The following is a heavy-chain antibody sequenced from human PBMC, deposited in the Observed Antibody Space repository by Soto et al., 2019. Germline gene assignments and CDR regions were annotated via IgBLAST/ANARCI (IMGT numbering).Heavy chain of an antibody. CDR2: ISYDGSNK. CDR3: ARDGSGD. J-gene: IGHJ4*02. D-gene: IGHD6-19*01. V-gene: IGHV3-30-3*01. CDR1: GFTFSSYA. Sequence: QVQLVESGGGVVQPGRSLSLSCAASGFTFSSYAMHWVRQAPGKGLEWVAVISYDGSNKYYADSVKGRFTISRDNSKNTLYLQMNSLRAEDTAVYYCARDGSGDWGQGTLVTVSS.